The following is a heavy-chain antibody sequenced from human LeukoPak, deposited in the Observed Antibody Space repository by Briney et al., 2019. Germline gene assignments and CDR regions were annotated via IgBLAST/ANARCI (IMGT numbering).Heavy chain of an antibody. Sequence: PSETLSLTCTVSGGSISSYYWSWIRQPPGKGLEWIGYIYYSGSTYYNPSLKSRVTISVDTSKNQFSLKLSSVTAADTAVYYCARYGNYYDSSGYASYYFDYWGQGTLVTVSS. CDR3: ARYGNYYDSSGYASYYFDY. CDR1: GGSISSYY. D-gene: IGHD3-22*01. CDR2: IYYSGST. V-gene: IGHV4-59*12. J-gene: IGHJ4*02.